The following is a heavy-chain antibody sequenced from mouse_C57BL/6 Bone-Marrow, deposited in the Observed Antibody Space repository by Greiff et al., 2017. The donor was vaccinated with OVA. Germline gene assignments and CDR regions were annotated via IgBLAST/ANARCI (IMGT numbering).Heavy chain of an antibody. CDR2: IRLKSDNYAT. V-gene: IGHV6-3*01. J-gene: IGHJ3*01. D-gene: IGHD2-4*01. Sequence: EVMLVESGGGLVQPGGSMKLSCVASGFTFSNYWMNWVRQSPEKGLEWVAQIRLKSDNYATHYAESVKGRFTISRDDSKSSVYLQMNNLRAEDTGIYYCTDDYDWFAYWGQGTLVTVSA. CDR1: GFTFSNYW. CDR3: TDDYDWFAY.